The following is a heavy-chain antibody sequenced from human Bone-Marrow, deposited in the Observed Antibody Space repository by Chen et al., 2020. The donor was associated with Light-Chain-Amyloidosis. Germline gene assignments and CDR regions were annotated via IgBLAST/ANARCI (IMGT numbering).Heavy chain of an antibody. V-gene: IGHV5-51*01. D-gene: IGHD5-12*01. J-gene: IGHJ4*02. CDR2: IYPDDSDA. Sequence: PGKGLEWMGVIYPDDSDARYSPSFEGQVTISADKSITTAYLQWRSLKASDTAMYYCARRRDGYNFDYWGQGTLVTVSS. CDR3: ARRRDGYNFDY.